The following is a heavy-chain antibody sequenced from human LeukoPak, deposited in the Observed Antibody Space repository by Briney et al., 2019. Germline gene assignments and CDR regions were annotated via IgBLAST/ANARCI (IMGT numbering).Heavy chain of an antibody. CDR2: IDSSSSSI. V-gene: IGHV3-48*01. Sequence: GGSLRLSCAASGFSFSTYNMNWVRQAPGKGLEWVSYIDSSSSSIYYADSVKGRFTVSRDNSKNTLYLEMNSLSAEDAAVYYCGFSYGYGAFDVWGRGTMVTVSS. D-gene: IGHD3-16*01. CDR1: GFSFSTYN. CDR3: GFSYGYGAFDV. J-gene: IGHJ3*01.